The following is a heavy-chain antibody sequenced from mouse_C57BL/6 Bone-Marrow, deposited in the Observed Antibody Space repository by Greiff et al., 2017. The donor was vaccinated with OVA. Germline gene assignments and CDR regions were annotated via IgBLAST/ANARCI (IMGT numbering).Heavy chain of an antibody. D-gene: IGHD1-1*01. Sequence: QVQLQQSGAELVKPGASVKISCKASGYAFSSYWMNWVKQRPGKGLEWIGQIYPGDGDTNYNGKFKGKATLTADKSSRTAYMQLSSLTSEDSAVYFCARGITTVRYFDVWGTGTTVTVSS. J-gene: IGHJ1*03. V-gene: IGHV1-80*01. CDR3: ARGITTVRYFDV. CDR1: GYAFSSYW. CDR2: IYPGDGDT.